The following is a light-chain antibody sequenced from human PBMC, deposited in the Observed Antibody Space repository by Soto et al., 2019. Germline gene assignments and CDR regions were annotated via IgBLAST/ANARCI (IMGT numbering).Light chain of an antibody. CDR2: RAS. Sequence: DIQLTQSPSSLSASVGDRVTITCRASQSVSSHLNWYQQKPGKAPKVLMYRASSLQSGVPSRFSGSGSGTDFTLTSSSLQPEDFATYYCQQSYSTPPTFGQGTRLEIK. CDR1: QSVSSH. V-gene: IGKV1-39*01. CDR3: QQSYSTPPT. J-gene: IGKJ5*01.